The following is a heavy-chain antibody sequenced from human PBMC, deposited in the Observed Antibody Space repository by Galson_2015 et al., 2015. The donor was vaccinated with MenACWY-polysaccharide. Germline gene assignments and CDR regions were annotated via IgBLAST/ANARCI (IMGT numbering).Heavy chain of an antibody. Sequence: CAISGDSVSSNSAAWNWIRQSPSRGLEWLGRTYYRSKWYHDYPVSVKSRITINPDTSKNQFSLQLNSATPDDTALYYCARTCPPYSRTWYECFDYWDQGTLVTVSS. CDR2: TYYRSKWYH. CDR1: GDSVSSNSAA. D-gene: IGHD6-13*01. V-gene: IGHV6-1*01. CDR3: ARTCPPYSRTWYECFDY. J-gene: IGHJ4*02.